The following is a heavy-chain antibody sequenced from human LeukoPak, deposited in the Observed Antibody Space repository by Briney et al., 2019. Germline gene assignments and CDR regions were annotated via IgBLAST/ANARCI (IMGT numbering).Heavy chain of an antibody. CDR2: INHRGST. V-gene: IGHV4-34*01. CDR1: GGSFSDYY. D-gene: IGHD6-19*01. CDR3: ATYSTGFDI. Sequence: SETLSLTCAVSGGSFSDYYWTWIRQPPGKGLEWIGEINHRGSTHYNPSLKSRVTISVDTSKKKFSLKLSSVTAADTAVYYCATYSTGFDIWGQGTVVTVSS. J-gene: IGHJ3*02.